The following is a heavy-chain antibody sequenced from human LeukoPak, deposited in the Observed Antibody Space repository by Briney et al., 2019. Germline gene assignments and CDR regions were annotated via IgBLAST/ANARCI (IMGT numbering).Heavy chain of an antibody. J-gene: IGHJ4*02. CDR3: ASPLCSSTSCYETPFDY. D-gene: IGHD2-2*01. CDR2: IYYSGST. CDR1: GGSISSSSYY. Sequence: SETLSLTCTVSGGSISSSSYYWGWIRQPPGKGLEWIGSIYYSGSTYYNPSPKSRVTISVDTSKNQFSLKLSSETAADTAVYYCASPLCSSTSCYETPFDYWGQGTLVTVSS. V-gene: IGHV4-39*01.